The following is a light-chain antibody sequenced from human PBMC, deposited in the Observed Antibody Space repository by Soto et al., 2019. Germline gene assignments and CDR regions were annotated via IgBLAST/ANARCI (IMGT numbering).Light chain of an antibody. CDR1: QSINSY. CDR3: QQSFSTLLIT. V-gene: IGKV1-39*01. CDR2: AAS. J-gene: IGKJ5*01. Sequence: DIQMTQSPSSLSASIGDGVTITCRASQSINSYLNWYQQKPGKAPKLLISAASNLQSGVPSRFSGSGSGTDFTLTISSLQPEDFATYYCQQSFSTLLITFGQETRLEIK.